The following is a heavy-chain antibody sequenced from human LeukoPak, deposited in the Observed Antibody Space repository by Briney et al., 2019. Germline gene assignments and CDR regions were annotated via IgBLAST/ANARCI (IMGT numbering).Heavy chain of an antibody. V-gene: IGHV3-23*01. Sequence: GGSESSGSAASGFTFSSYAMSWVRQAPGKGLEWVSAISGSGDSTYYADSVKVRFTICGDTSKNTLYLQMNSLTAEDTAVYYCAQAAHYYYHYYCMDVPRKATAFTVSS. J-gene: IGHJ6*03. CDR1: GFTFSSYA. CDR3: AQAAHYYYHYYCMDV. CDR2: ISGSGDST.